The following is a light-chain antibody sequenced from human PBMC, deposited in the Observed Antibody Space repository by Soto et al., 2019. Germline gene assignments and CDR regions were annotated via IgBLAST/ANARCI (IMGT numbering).Light chain of an antibody. CDR2: EVS. CDR3: SSYTSRTTSAV. Sequence: QSALTQPASVSGSPGQSITISCTGASSDVGNNNYVSWYQHHPGKAPKLVIYEVSNRPSGVSFRFSGSKSGNTASLTISGLQAEDEADYYCSSYTSRTTSAVFGTGTK. J-gene: IGLJ1*01. CDR1: SSDVGNNNY. V-gene: IGLV2-14*01.